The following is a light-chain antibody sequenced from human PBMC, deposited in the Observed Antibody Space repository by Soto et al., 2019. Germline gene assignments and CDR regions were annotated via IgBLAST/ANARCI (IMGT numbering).Light chain of an antibody. CDR3: QQRSDWPST. CDR2: DAS. V-gene: IGKV3-11*01. Sequence: EIVLTQSPATLSLSPGERATLSCRASQSVRSYLAWYQQKPGQAPRLLIYDASNRAPGIPARFSGSGSGTDFTLTIRSLETDDFAVYYCQQRSDWPSTFGGGTKVQIK. J-gene: IGKJ4*01. CDR1: QSVRSY.